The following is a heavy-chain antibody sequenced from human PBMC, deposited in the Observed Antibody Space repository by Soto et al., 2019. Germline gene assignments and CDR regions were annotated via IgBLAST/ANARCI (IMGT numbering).Heavy chain of an antibody. CDR1: GGSISSYY. V-gene: IGHV4-59*01. D-gene: IGHD3-9*01. J-gene: IGHJ6*04. CDR3: AREDILTGYHGSRQMDV. Sequence: SETLSLTCTVSGGSISSYYWSWIRQPPGKGLEWIGYIYYSGSTNYNPSLKSRVTISVDTSKNQFSLKLSSVTAADTAVYYCAREDILTGYHGSRQMDVWGKGTTVTVSS. CDR2: IYYSGST.